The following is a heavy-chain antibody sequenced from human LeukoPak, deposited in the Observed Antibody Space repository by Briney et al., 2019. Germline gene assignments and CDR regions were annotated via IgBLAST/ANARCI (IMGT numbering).Heavy chain of an antibody. CDR3: AKEPPHLYDYVWGSFDT. D-gene: IGHD3-16*01. CDR2: INWNGART. J-gene: IGHJ5*02. CDR1: GFTMEDYG. V-gene: IGHV3-20*04. Sequence: GGSLRLSCAASGFTMEDYGMSWVRQVPGKGLEWVSGINWNGARTGYADSVKGRFTISRDNSKNTLYLQMNSLRAEDTAVYYCAKEPPHLYDYVWGSFDTWGQGTLATVSS.